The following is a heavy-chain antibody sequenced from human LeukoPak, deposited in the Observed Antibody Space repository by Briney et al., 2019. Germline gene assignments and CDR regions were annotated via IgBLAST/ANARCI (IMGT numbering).Heavy chain of an antibody. CDR3: ARDLKQQLALGIDY. Sequence: GGSLRLSCAASGFTFNSYAMSWVRQAPWERLQWVSGISDSGGNTYYADSVRGRFTISRDNSKNTLYLQMNSLRDEDTAVYYCARDLKQQLALGIDYWGQGTLVTVSS. CDR2: ISDSGGNT. V-gene: IGHV3-23*01. CDR1: GFTFNSYA. D-gene: IGHD6-13*01. J-gene: IGHJ4*02.